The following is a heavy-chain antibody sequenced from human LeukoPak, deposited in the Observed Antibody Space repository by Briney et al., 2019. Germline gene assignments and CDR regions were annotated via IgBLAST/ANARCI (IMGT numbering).Heavy chain of an antibody. CDR3: ATGQTYYYDSNGYYHFDY. D-gene: IGHD3-22*01. V-gene: IGHV1-24*01. J-gene: IGHJ4*02. CDR2: FDPEDGET. CDR1: GYTLTELS. Sequence: ASVKVSCKVSGYTLTELSMHWVRQAPGKGLEWMGGFDPEDGETIYAQKFQGRVTMTEDTSTDTAYMELSSLRSEDTAVYYCATGQTYYYDSNGYYHFDYWGQGTLVTVSS.